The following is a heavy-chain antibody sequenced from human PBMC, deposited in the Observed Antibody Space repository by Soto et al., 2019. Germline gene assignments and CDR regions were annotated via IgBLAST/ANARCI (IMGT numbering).Heavy chain of an antibody. CDR2: IKSKNDGGTT. D-gene: IGHD6-13*01. CDR3: TPDYITAAGRDDY. J-gene: IGHJ4*02. CDR1: GFTFSNAW. V-gene: IGHV3-15*01. Sequence: GGSLRLSCAASGFTFSNAWMSWVRQAPGKGLEWVGRIKSKNDGGTTDYAAPVKGRFTISRDDSKNTLYLQMTSLKTEDTAVYYCTPDYITAAGRDDYWGQGTLVTVSS.